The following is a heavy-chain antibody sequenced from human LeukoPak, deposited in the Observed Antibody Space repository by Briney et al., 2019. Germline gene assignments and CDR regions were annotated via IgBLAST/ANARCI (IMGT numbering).Heavy chain of an antibody. J-gene: IGHJ4*02. CDR1: GFSFSSHW. D-gene: IGHD1-1*01. CDR2: INTDGTTT. CDR3: ARDYENWNDFDY. V-gene: IGHV3-74*01. Sequence: GSLRLSCAASGFSFSSHWMHWVRQVPGKELVWVSRINTDGTTTTYADSVKGRFTISRDNAKNSLYLQMNSLRAEDTALYYCARDYENWNDFDYWGQGTLVTVSS.